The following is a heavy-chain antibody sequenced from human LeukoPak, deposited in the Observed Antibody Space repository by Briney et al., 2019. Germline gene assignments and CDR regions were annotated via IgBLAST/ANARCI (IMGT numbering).Heavy chain of an antibody. V-gene: IGHV1-8*03. CDR2: MDPNSGNT. D-gene: IGHD1-26*01. CDR3: ARGRWELHGYNWFDP. CDR1: GYTFTSYD. Sequence: ASVKVSCKASGYTFTSYDINWVRQATGQGLEWMGWMDPNSGNTGYAQKFQGRVTITRNTSISTAYMELSSLRSEDTAVYYCARGRWELHGYNWFDPWGQGTLVTVSS. J-gene: IGHJ5*02.